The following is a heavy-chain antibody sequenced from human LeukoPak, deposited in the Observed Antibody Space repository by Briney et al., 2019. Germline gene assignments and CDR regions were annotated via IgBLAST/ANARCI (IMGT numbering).Heavy chain of an antibody. V-gene: IGHV1-46*01. J-gene: IGHJ4*02. CDR3: ARESQTLPLFDY. Sequence: GASVKVSCKASGYTFTSYYMHWVRQAPGQGLEWMGIINPSGGSTSYAQKFQGRVTMTRDTSTSTVCMELSSLRSEDTAVYYCARESQTLPLFDYWGQGTLVTVSS. CDR1: GYTFTSYY. CDR2: INPSGGST.